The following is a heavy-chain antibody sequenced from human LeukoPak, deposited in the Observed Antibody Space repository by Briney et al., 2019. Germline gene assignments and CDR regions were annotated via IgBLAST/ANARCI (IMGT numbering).Heavy chain of an antibody. Sequence: SETLSLTCTVSGGSISSYYWSWIRQPPGKGLEWIGYIYYSGSTNHNPSLKSRVTMSVDTSKNQFSLKLSSVTAADTAVYYCARSPNPGAFDIWGQGTMVTVSS. CDR1: GGSISSYY. CDR2: IYYSGST. J-gene: IGHJ3*02. CDR3: ARSPNPGAFDI. V-gene: IGHV4-59*01.